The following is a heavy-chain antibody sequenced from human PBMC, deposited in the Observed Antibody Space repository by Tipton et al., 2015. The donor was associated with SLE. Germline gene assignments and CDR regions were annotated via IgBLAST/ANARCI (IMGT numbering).Heavy chain of an antibody. V-gene: IGHV4-59*01. CDR3: ARRRGSSWYEDYFDY. CDR2: INYSGST. Sequence: LRLSCTVSGGSISSYYWSWIRRPPGKALEWIAYINYSGSTNYNPSLKSRVTMSVDTSKNQFSLKLSSVTAADTAVYYCARRRGSSWYEDYFDYWGQGTLVTVSS. J-gene: IGHJ4*02. CDR1: GGSISSYY. D-gene: IGHD6-13*01.